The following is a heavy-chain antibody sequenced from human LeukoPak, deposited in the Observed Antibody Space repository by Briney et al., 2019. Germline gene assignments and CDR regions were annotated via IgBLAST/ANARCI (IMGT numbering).Heavy chain of an antibody. J-gene: IGHJ4*02. CDR1: GFTSSSYG. CDR3: AKNYGSGSYGYFDY. CDR2: ISYDGSNK. Sequence: PGGALRLSCAASGFTSSSYGMHWVRQAPGKGLEWVAVISYDGSNKYYADSVKGRFTISRDNSKNTLYLQMNSLRAEDTAVYYCAKNYGSGSYGYFDYWGQGTLVTVSS. D-gene: IGHD3-10*01. V-gene: IGHV3-30*18.